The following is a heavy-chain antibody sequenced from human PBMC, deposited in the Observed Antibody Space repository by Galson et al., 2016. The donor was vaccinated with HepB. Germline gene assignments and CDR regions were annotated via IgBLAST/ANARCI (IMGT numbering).Heavy chain of an antibody. D-gene: IGHD5-18*01. CDR2: ISGSGGRT. Sequence: SLRLSCAASGFTFSSYAMSWVRQAPGKGLEWVSTISGSGGRTYYADSVKGRFTISRDNSKSTLFLQMNSLRADDTAMYYCAKVFRQYSYGYSGWYFDLWGRGTLVTVSS. V-gene: IGHV3-23*01. J-gene: IGHJ2*01. CDR1: GFTFSSYA. CDR3: AKVFRQYSYGYSGWYFDL.